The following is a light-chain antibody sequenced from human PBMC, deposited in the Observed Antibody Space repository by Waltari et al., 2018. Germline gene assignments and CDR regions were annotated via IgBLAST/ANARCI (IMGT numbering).Light chain of an antibody. CDR1: QSINNY. V-gene: IGKV1-39*01. CDR2: AAS. CDR3: QQSYGTPPT. Sequence: DIQMTQSPSSLSASVGDRVTITCLASQSINNYLNWYQLKPGKAPKLLVYAASRLQSGVPSRFRGSASGTDYTLTISSLHSEDFATYYCQQSYGTPPTFAGGTTVEI. J-gene: IGKJ4*01.